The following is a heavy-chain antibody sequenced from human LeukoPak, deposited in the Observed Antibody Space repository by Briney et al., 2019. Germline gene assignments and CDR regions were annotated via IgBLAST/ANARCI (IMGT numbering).Heavy chain of an antibody. CDR2: IKQDGSKK. V-gene: IGHV3-7*01. J-gene: IGHJ4*02. CDR3: ARGVGDNGILGY. Sequence: GGSRRLSCAASGFTFSSYWMTWVRQAPGKGLEWVANIKQDGSKKDYVDSVKGRFTIFRDNAKDSLYLQMNSLRVEDTAVYYCARGVGDNGILGYWGRGTMVAVSS. CDR1: GFTFSSYW. D-gene: IGHD2-15*01.